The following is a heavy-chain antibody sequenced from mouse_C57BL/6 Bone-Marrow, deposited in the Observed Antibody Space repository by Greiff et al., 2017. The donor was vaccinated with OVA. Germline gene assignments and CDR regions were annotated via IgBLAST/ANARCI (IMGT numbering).Heavy chain of an antibody. Sequence: VQGVESGAELVKPGASVKISCKASGYAFSSYWMNWVKQRPGKGLEWIGQIYPGDGDTNYNGKFKGKATLTADKSSSTAYMQLSSLTSEESAVYFCAKRRDLLWDPRSALEYWGQGTSVTVSP. D-gene: IGHD2-1*01. J-gene: IGHJ4*01. CDR2: IYPGDGDT. CDR1: GYAFSSYW. CDR3: AKRRDLLWDPRSALEY. V-gene: IGHV1-80*01.